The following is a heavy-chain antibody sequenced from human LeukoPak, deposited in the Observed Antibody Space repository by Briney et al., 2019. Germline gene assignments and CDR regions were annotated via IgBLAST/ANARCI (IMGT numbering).Heavy chain of an antibody. D-gene: IGHD6-6*01. CDR2: IKQDGSEK. V-gene: IGHV3-7*01. Sequence: PGGSLRLSCAASGFTFSTYRMSWVRQAPGKGLEWVANIKQDGSEKHYVDSVKGRFTISRDNSKNTLYLQMNSLRAEDTAVYYCAKRNMYSSSNYFDYWGQGTLVTVPS. CDR1: GFTFSTYR. J-gene: IGHJ4*02. CDR3: AKRNMYSSSNYFDY.